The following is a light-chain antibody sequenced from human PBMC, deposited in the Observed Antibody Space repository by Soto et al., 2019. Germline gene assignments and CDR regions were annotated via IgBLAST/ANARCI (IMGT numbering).Light chain of an antibody. V-gene: IGLV2-14*01. CDR1: SSDFGDYHF. Sequence: QSVLTQPASVSGSPGQSITISCTGTSSDFGDYHFVSWYQQHPGQAPKLIIYEVSNRASGVSDRFSSSKSGNTASLNISGLQAEDEADYYCNSYTNTARVFGTGTKLTVL. J-gene: IGLJ1*01. CDR3: NSYTNTARV. CDR2: EVS.